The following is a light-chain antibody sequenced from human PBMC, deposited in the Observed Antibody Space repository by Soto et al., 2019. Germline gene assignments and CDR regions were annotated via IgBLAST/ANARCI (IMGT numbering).Light chain of an antibody. CDR3: QQYGSSPAT. CDR2: GAS. Sequence: EIVLTQSPGTLSLSPGERATLSCRASQTVSTNYLAWYQQKPGQAPRLLIYGASRRATGIPDRFSGRGSGRDFTLTISRLEPEDFAVYYCQQYGSSPATFGQGTKVDIK. CDR1: QTVSTNY. J-gene: IGKJ1*01. V-gene: IGKV3-20*01.